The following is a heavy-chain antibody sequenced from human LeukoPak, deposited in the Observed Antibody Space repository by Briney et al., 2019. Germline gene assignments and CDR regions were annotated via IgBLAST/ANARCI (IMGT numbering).Heavy chain of an antibody. D-gene: IGHD2-2*01. CDR3: ATLGDIVVVPAARGIDI. CDR1: GGTFSSYA. Sequence: ASVKVSCKASGGTFSSYAISWVRQAPGQGLEWMGRIIPILGIANYAQKFQGRVTITADKSTSTAYMELSSLRSEDTAVYYCATLGDIVVVPAARGIDIWGQGTMVTVSS. V-gene: IGHV1-69*04. CDR2: IIPILGIA. J-gene: IGHJ3*02.